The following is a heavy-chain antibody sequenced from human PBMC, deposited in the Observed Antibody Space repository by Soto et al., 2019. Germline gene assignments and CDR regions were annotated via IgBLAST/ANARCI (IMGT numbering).Heavy chain of an antibody. CDR1: GYKFAGYW. Sequence: LGESLKISCKGSGYKFAGYWIAWVRQMPGKGLELMGIIYPSESDTRYRPSFQGQVTISADKSISSPYLQWSSLRASDTAMYSCARGGVSTRTFDYWGQGTPVTVSS. D-gene: IGHD3-3*01. J-gene: IGHJ4*02. CDR3: ARGGVSTRTFDY. V-gene: IGHV5-51*01. CDR2: IYPSESDT.